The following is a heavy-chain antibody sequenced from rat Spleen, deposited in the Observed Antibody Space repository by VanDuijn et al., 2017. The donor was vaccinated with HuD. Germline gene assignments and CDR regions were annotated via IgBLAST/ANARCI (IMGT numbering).Heavy chain of an antibody. CDR2: ISYEGSST. D-gene: IGHD1-1*01. Sequence: EVQLVESGGGLVQPGRSLKLSCAASGFTFSDYYMAWVRQAPKKGLEWVASISYEGSSTYYGDSVKGRFTISRDNAKNTLYLQMDSLRSEDTATYYCARPLFITTAPFAYWGQGTLVTVSS. CDR1: GFTFSDYY. CDR3: ARPLFITTAPFAY. V-gene: IGHV5-22*01. J-gene: IGHJ3*01.